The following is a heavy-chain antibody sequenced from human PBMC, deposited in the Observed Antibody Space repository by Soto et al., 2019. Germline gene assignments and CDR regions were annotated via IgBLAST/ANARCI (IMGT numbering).Heavy chain of an antibody. CDR1: GFSLSTSGVG. V-gene: IGHV2-5*01. CDR3: ARRTDYYDSSGYKGSAFDI. Sequence: QITLKESGPTLVKPTQTLTLTCTFSGFSLSTSGVGVGWIRQPPGKALEWLALIYWNDDKRYSPSLKSRLTITKDTSKNQVVLTMTNMDPVDTATYYCARRTDYYDSSGYKGSAFDIWGQGTMVTVSS. CDR2: IYWNDDK. D-gene: IGHD3-22*01. J-gene: IGHJ3*02.